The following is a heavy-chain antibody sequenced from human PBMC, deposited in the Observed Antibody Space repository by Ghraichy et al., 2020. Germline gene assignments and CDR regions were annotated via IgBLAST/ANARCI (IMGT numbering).Heavy chain of an antibody. V-gene: IGHV4-39*01. CDR1: GGSISSSSYY. CDR3: AKASKGAYTGSDY. CDR2: IHYSGST. D-gene: IGHD2-21*01. Sequence: SETLSLTCTVSGGSISSSSYYWGWIRQPPGKGLEWIGSIHYSGSTYHNPSLMSRVTISIDTSRNQFSLELRSVTAADTAVYYCAKASKGAYTGSDYWGQGTLVTVSS. J-gene: IGHJ4*02.